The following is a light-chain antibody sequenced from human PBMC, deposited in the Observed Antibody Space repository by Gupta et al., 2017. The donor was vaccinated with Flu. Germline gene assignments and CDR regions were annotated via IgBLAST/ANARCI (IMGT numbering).Light chain of an antibody. Sequence: SYVVTQPPSVSVAPGKTARITCGGNNIGIKIVHWYKQKPGQAPALDVYEEIVRPSGIPARFSGSNLWNTATLNATPQTISVEAGEEADDYCHVSDTSSDHFVFGGGTKLTVL. CDR2: EEI. V-gene: IGLV3-21*03. CDR3: HVSDTSSDHFV. CDR1: NIGIKI. J-gene: IGLJ2*01.